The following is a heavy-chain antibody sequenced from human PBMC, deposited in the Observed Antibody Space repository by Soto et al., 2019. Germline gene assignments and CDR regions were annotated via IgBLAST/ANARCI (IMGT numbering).Heavy chain of an antibody. CDR2: ITTDKGKT. J-gene: IGHJ4*02. Sequence: QVQLVQSGPEVKKPGASVKVSCKTSGYTFTSFGISWVRQAPGQGLEGMAWITTDKGKTNYAQKFQGRVTMTTDTSTSTAYMELRSLRSDDTAVYYCATRSPAFDYWGQGTLVTVSS. CDR3: ATRSPAFDY. V-gene: IGHV1-18*01. CDR1: GYTFTSFG.